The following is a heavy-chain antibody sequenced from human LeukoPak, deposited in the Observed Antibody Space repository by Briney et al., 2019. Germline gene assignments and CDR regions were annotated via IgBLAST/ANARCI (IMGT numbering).Heavy chain of an antibody. Sequence: GGSLRLSCAASGFTFSSYAMHWVRQAPGKGLEWVAVISYDGSNKYYADSVKGRFTISRDNSKNTLYLQMNSLRAEDTAVYYCARGGYCSSTSCLLNAFDIWGQGTMVTVSS. CDR1: GFTFSSYA. V-gene: IGHV3-30-3*01. J-gene: IGHJ3*02. CDR3: ARGGYCSSTSCLLNAFDI. D-gene: IGHD2-2*01. CDR2: ISYDGSNK.